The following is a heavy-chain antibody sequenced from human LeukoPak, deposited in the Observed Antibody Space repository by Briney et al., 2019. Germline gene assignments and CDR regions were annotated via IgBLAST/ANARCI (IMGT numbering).Heavy chain of an antibody. CDR1: GSSISSSY. J-gene: IGHJ5*02. Sequence: SETLSLTCTVSGSSISSSYWSWIRQPPGKGLEWIGHIYYSGSTNYNPSLKSRVTISVNTSKNQFSLTLTSVTAADTAVYYCARPRYGDTSWFDPWGQGTLVTVSS. V-gene: IGHV4-59*01. D-gene: IGHD4/OR15-4a*01. CDR3: ARPRYGDTSWFDP. CDR2: IYYSGST.